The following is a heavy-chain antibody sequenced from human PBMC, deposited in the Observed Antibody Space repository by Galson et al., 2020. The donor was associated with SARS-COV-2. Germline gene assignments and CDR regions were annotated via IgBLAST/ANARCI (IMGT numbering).Heavy chain of an antibody. CDR3: AKSGAQGYYDSSGYYYPDYYYYGMDV. CDR1: GFTFSSYG. D-gene: IGHD3-22*01. V-gene: IGHV3-30*18. J-gene: IGHJ6*02. CDR2: ISYDGSNK. Sequence: GESLKISCAASGFTFSSYGMHWVRQAPGKGLEWVAVISYDGSNKYYADSVKGRFTISRDNSKNTLYLQMNSLRAEDTAVYYCAKSGAQGYYDSSGYYYPDYYYYGMDVWGQGTTVTVSS.